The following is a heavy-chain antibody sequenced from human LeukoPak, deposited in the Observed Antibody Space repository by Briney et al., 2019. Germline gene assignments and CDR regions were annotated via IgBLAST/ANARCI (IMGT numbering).Heavy chain of an antibody. J-gene: IGHJ5*02. D-gene: IGHD4-17*01. CDR2: ISAYNGNT. Sequence: GESLKISCKGSGYTFTSYGISWVRQAPGQGLEWMGWISAYNGNTNYAQKLQGRVTMTTDTSTSTAYMELRSLRSDDTAVYYCARDRVVKTYGDYDNWFDPWGQGTLVTVSS. CDR3: ARDRVVKTYGDYDNWFDP. CDR1: GYTFTSYG. V-gene: IGHV1-18*01.